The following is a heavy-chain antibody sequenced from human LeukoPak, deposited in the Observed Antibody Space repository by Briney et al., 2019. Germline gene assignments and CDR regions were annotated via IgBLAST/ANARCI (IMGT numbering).Heavy chain of an antibody. J-gene: IGHJ4*02. Sequence: GTSLRLSCAASGFTFSTYGIHWVRQAPGKGLEWVAVISYDGTNKYYADSVKGRFTISRDNSKNTLYLQMNSLRAEDTAVYYCTTDTRRVVVPKWGQGTLVTVSS. CDR3: TTDTRRVVVPK. CDR2: ISYDGTNK. CDR1: GFTFSTYG. V-gene: IGHV3-30*03. D-gene: IGHD2-15*01.